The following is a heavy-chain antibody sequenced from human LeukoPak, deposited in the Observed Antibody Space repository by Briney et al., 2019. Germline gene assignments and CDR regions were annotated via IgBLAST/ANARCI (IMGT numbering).Heavy chain of an antibody. CDR2: ISSSGSFT. Sequence: PGGSLRLSCAASGFTFSAYTMNWVRQAPGKGLEWVSSISSSGSFTYYPDSFMGRFTISRDNARKSLSLQMNSLRAEDTAVYYCARSMLTFGGVIVTAFDYWGQGTLVTVSS. J-gene: IGHJ4*02. CDR3: ARSMLTFGGVIVTAFDY. CDR1: GFTFSAYT. V-gene: IGHV3-21*01. D-gene: IGHD3-16*02.